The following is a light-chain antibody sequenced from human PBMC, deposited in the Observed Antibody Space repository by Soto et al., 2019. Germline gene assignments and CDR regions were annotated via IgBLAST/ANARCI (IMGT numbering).Light chain of an antibody. CDR1: QNIASN. CDR3: QQYGNSVPFT. V-gene: IGKV3-20*01. CDR2: GVS. Sequence: EVVMTQSPITLSVSPGERAALSCWASQNIASNLAWYQQKPGQSPRLLIYGVSSRATGVPDRFSGSGSGTDFTLTISRLEPEDFAVYYCQQYGNSVPFTFGQGTKLEIK. J-gene: IGKJ2*01.